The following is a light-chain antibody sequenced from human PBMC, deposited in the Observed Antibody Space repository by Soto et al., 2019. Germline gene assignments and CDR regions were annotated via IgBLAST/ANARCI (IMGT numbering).Light chain of an antibody. J-gene: IGKJ2*01. CDR3: QQYGSSPPYT. V-gene: IGKV3-20*01. CDR1: QSVSNNY. CDR2: GSS. Sequence: VLTQSPGTLSLSPGERATLSCRASQSVSNNYLAWYQQKPGQSPKLLIFGSSDRATGIPDRFSGSVSGTDFTLTISSLEPEDFAVYYCQQYGSSPPYTFGQGTKLEIK.